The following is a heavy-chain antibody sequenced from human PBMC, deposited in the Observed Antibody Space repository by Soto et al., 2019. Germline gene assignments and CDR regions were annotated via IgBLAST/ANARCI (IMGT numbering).Heavy chain of an antibody. D-gene: IGHD7-27*01. J-gene: IGHJ4*02. Sequence: QVQLVESGGGVVQPGRSLRLSCAASGFSFSISPMHWVRQAPGKGPEWVALISYDGTNKFYADSVKGRFTISSDNSKSTLSLQVDSLRPEDAAVYYCARDPKTSGGQHWAFNYFDSWGPGTLVTVSS. CDR3: ARDPKTSGGQHWAFNYFDS. V-gene: IGHV3-30-3*01. CDR2: ISYDGTNK. CDR1: GFSFSISP.